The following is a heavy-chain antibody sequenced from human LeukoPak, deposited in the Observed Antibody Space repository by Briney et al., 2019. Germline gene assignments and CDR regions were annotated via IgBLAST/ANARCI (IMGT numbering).Heavy chain of an antibody. J-gene: IGHJ6*02. CDR2: IYYSGST. D-gene: IGHD3-3*01. CDR3: VRDITYYGMDV. CDR1: GASFSSSC. V-gene: IGHV4-59*01. Sequence: SETLSLTCTASGASFSSSCRSWIRQPPGKGLEWIGYIYYSGSTSNNPSLKNRVTISVDTSKNQFSLKPSPVTAADTAVYYCVRDITYYGMDVWGQGTTVTVSS.